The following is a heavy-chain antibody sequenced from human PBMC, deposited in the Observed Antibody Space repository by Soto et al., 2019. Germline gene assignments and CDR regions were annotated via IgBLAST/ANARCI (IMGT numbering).Heavy chain of an antibody. CDR2: ISANGDNV. V-gene: IGHV3-9*01. J-gene: IGHJ4*02. CDR1: GFTVDDYA. D-gene: IGHD4-17*01. CDR3: AKDMKWGGMTTIHYFES. Sequence: GGSLRLSCVASGFTVDDYAMHWVRQAPGKGLEWVSGISANGDNVDYADSVKGRFTLSRDNAKNSLFLQMNSLRPEDTALYYCAKDMKWGGMTTIHYFESWGQGTQVTVSS.